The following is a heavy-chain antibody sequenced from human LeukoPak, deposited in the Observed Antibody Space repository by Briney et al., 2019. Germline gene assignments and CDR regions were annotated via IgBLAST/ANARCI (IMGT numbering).Heavy chain of an antibody. CDR1: GFTFRSYE. CDR3: VRDRSRSATYPVR. CDR2: IISSGSSV. J-gene: IGHJ4*02. V-gene: IGHV3-48*03. Sequence: GSLGLSCAASGFTFRSYEMNWIRPAPGKGLEWIASIISSGSSVNYADSVNGRLTISRDNAKNSLYLQMNSLRAEDTAVYYCVRDRSRSATYPVRWGRGTLVTVSS.